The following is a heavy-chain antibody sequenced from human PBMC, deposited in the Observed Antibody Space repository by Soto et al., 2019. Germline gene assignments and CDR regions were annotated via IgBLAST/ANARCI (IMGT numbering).Heavy chain of an antibody. CDR2: INAGNGNT. V-gene: IGHV1-3*01. D-gene: IGHD4-17*01. J-gene: IGHJ5*02. CDR1: GYTFTSYA. CDR3: ASLGGSPYGDYSWFDP. Sequence: QVQLVQSGAEVKKPGASVKVSCKASGYTFTSYAMHWVRQAPGQRLEWMGWINAGNGNTKYSQKFQGRVTITRDTSASTAYMELSSLRSEDTAVYYCASLGGSPYGDYSWFDPWGQGTLVTVSS.